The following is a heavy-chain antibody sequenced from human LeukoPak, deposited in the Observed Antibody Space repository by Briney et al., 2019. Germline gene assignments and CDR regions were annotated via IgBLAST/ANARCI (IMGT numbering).Heavy chain of an antibody. J-gene: IGHJ5*02. CDR1: GFTFSSYA. Sequence: GRSLRLACAASGFTFSSYAMHWVRQAPGKGLEWVAVISYDGSNKYYADSVKGRFTISRDNSKNTLYLQMNSLRAEDTAVYYCARAGAPYYYDSSGYPQSNWFDPWGQGTLVTVSS. CDR3: ARAGAPYYYDSSGYPQSNWFDP. D-gene: IGHD3-22*01. V-gene: IGHV3-30-3*01. CDR2: ISYDGSNK.